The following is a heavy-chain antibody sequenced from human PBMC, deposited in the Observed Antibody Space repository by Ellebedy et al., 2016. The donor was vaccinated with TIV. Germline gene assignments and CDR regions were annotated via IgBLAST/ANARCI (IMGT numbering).Heavy chain of an antibody. V-gene: IGHV3-23*01. CDR1: GFTFSSYA. Sequence: GESLKISCAASGFTFSSYAMSWVRQAPGKGLEWVSTISHTGSRTYYANSVEGRFIISRDNSKRTVYLQMNSLRAEDTAIYYCAKGRGGGSDSSAPRYYFDYWGLGTLVTVSS. CDR3: AKGRGGGSDSSAPRYYFDY. D-gene: IGHD3-22*01. J-gene: IGHJ4*02. CDR2: ISHTGSRT.